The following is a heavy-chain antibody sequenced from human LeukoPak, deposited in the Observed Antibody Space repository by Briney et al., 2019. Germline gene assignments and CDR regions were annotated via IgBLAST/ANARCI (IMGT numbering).Heavy chain of an antibody. D-gene: IGHD3-22*01. CDR3: AREAQGYDSSGHFDY. CDR1: GYTFTGYY. J-gene: IGHJ4*02. Sequence: ASVKVSCKASGYTFTGYYIHWVRQAPGQGLEWMGWINPNSGGTNYAQKFQDRVTMIRDTSITTAYMELSRLRSDDTAEYYCAREAQGYDSSGHFDYWGQGTLVTVSS. V-gene: IGHV1-2*02. CDR2: INPNSGGT.